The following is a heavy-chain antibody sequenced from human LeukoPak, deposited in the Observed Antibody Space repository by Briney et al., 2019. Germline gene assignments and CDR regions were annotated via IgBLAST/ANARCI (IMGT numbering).Heavy chain of an antibody. Sequence: SVKVSCKASGGTFSSYAISWVRQAPGQGLEWMGGIIPIFGTANYAQKFQGRVTITADESTSTAYMELSSLRAEDTAVYYCAKDQAGYYDLDAFDIWGQGTMVTVSS. CDR2: IIPIFGTA. V-gene: IGHV1-69*13. CDR3: AKDQAGYYDLDAFDI. CDR1: GGTFSSYA. D-gene: IGHD3-22*01. J-gene: IGHJ3*02.